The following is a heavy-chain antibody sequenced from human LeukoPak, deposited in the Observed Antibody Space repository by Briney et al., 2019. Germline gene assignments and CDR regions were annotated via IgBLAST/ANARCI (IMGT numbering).Heavy chain of an antibody. CDR1: GYTFTSYG. CDR2: ISAYNGNT. D-gene: IGHD1-14*01. V-gene: IGHV1-18*01. CDR3: AKGRTSPRVDY. Sequence: GASVKVSCKASGYTFTSYGISWVRQAPGQGLEWMGWISAYNGNTNYAQKLQGRVTMTTDTSTSTAYMELSRLRSDDTAVYYCAKGRTSPRVDYWGQGTLVTVSS. J-gene: IGHJ4*02.